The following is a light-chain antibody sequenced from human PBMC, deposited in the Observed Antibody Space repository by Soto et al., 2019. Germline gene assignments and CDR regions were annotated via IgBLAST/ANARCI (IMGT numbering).Light chain of an antibody. CDR1: QSISDN. CDR2: AAS. CDR3: QQSYGPPYT. Sequence: EMTQSPSSLSASVGDRVTITCRASQSISDNVNWYQFQPGKAPKLLIYAASSLQTGVPSRFSGSGSGTDFALIISSLQPEDSATYYCQQSYGPPYTFGLVTKVEIK. J-gene: IGKJ2*01. V-gene: IGKV1-39*01.